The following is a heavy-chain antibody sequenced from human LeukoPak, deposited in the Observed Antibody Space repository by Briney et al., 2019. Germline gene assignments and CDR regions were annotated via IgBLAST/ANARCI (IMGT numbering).Heavy chain of an antibody. Sequence: SETLSLTCTVSGGSISSYYWSWIRQPPGKGLEWIGYIYYSGSTNYNPSLKSRVTISVDTSKSQFSLKLSSVTAADTAVYYCARDGRIAAAGSRYNWFDPWGQGTPVTVSS. CDR1: GGSISSYY. CDR3: ARDGRIAAAGSRYNWFDP. J-gene: IGHJ5*02. D-gene: IGHD6-13*01. V-gene: IGHV4-59*01. CDR2: IYYSGST.